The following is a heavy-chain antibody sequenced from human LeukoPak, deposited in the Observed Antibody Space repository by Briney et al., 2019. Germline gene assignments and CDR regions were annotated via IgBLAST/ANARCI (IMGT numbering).Heavy chain of an antibody. Sequence: PSETLSLTCTVSGDSISSYYWSWIRQPAGKGLEWIGRIHTSGSTNYNPSLKSRVTMSVDTSKNQFSLKLSSVTAADTAVYYCATLTLNMIVSPGRGYYYMDVWGKGTTVTVSS. CDR3: ATLTLNMIVSPGRGYYYMDV. CDR2: IHTSGST. CDR1: GDSISSYY. D-gene: IGHD3-22*01. J-gene: IGHJ6*03. V-gene: IGHV4-4*07.